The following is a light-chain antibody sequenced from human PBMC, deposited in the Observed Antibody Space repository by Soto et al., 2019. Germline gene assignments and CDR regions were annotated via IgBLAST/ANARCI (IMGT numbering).Light chain of an antibody. CDR3: QQYENLPT. CDR2: DAS. V-gene: IGKV1-33*01. J-gene: IGKJ5*01. Sequence: DIQMTQSPSSLSASVGDRVTITCQASQDINNYLNWYHQKPGKAPKLLIYDASKLETGVPSRFRGSGSGTDFTFTISRLQPEDIATYYCQQYENLPTFGQGTRLEIK. CDR1: QDINNY.